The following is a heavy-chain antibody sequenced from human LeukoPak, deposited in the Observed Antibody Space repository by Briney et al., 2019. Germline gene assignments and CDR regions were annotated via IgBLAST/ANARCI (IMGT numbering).Heavy chain of an antibody. CDR3: ARDPYSGSYGDYYYYYMDV. CDR2: ISSSSSYI. Sequence: GGSLRLSCAASGFTFSSYCMNWVRQAPGKGLEWVSFISSSSSYIYYADSVKGRFTISRDNAKNSLYLQMNSLRAEDTAVYYCARDPYSGSYGDYYYYYMDVWGKGTTVTISS. D-gene: IGHD1-26*01. CDR1: GFTFSSYC. V-gene: IGHV3-21*01. J-gene: IGHJ6*03.